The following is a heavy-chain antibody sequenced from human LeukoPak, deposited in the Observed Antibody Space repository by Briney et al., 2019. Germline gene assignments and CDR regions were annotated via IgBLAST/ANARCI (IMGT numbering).Heavy chain of an antibody. J-gene: IGHJ4*02. CDR1: GFTFSSYS. CDR3: ARDSDSSGHYYMDYFDY. Sequence: KSGGSLRLSCAASGFTFSSYSMNWVRQAPGKGLEWVSSISSSSRDINYADSVKGRFTISRDNAWNSLYLQMNSLRAEDTAVYYCARDSDSSGHYYMDYFDYWGQGALVTVSS. D-gene: IGHD3-22*01. V-gene: IGHV3-21*01. CDR2: ISSSSRDI.